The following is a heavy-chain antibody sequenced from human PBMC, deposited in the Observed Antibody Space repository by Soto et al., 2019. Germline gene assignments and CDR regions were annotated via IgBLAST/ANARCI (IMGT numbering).Heavy chain of an antibody. CDR2: LDYSGTT. CDR1: GGSISSYY. D-gene: IGHD6-6*01. J-gene: IGHJ4*02. V-gene: IGHV4-59*01. Sequence: PSETLSLTCTVSGGSISSYYWNWIRQSPGKGLEWIASLDYSGTTNYNPSLKSRITTSVDPSKKQFSLKRRSVTAADTAVYYCARDSFPPYSSSSKGFDYWGQGSLVTVSS. CDR3: ARDSFPPYSSSSKGFDY.